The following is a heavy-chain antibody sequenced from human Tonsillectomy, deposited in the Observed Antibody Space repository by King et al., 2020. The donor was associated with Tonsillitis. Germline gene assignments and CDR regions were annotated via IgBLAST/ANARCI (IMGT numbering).Heavy chain of an antibody. V-gene: IGHV3-30*04. D-gene: IGHD3-22*01. CDR2: ISYDGSNK. CDR3: ASDVGLIVRCFDL. J-gene: IGHJ2*01. CDR1: GFTFSSYA. Sequence: VQLVESGGGVVQPGRSLRLSCAASGFTFSSYAMHWVRQAPGKGLELVAVISYDGSNKYYADSVKDRFTISRDNSKNTLYLQMNSLRAEDTAVYYYASDVGLIVRCFDLWGRGTLVTVSS.